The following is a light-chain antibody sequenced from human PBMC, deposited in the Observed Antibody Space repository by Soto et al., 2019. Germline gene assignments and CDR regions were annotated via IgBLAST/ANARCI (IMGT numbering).Light chain of an antibody. CDR1: QSVSSY. V-gene: IGKV3-20*01. CDR2: DAS. Sequence: EIVLTQSPATLSLSPGERATLSCRASQSVSSYLAWYQQKPGQAPRLLIYDASNRATGIPARFSGSGSGTDFTLTISRLEPEDFAVYYCQQYGSSPGTFGQGTRLENK. J-gene: IGKJ5*01. CDR3: QQYGSSPGT.